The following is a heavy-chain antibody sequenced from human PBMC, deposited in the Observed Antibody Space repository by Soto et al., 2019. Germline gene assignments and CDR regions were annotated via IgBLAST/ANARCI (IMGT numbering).Heavy chain of an antibody. V-gene: IGHV5-10-1*01. CDR2: IDPSDSYT. J-gene: IGHJ6*02. Sequence: GESLKISCKGSGYSFTSYWISWVRQTPGKGLEWMGRIDPSDSYTNYSPSFQGHVTISADKSISTAYLQWSSLKASDTAMYYCASPADYYGDYSYYYYGMDAWGQGTTVTVSS. CDR3: ASPADYYGDYSYYYYGMDA. CDR1: GYSFTSYW. D-gene: IGHD4-17*01.